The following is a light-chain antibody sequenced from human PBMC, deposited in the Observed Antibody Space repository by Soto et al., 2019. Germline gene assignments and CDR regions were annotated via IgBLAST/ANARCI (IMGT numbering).Light chain of an antibody. CDR3: ATWDDSLNGPV. CDR1: TSNVESNT. V-gene: IGLV1-44*01. CDR2: NHN. Sequence: QSVLTQPPSVSGTPGQRVTISCSESTSNVESNTVNWYQQLPGTAPKLLIYNHNQRPSGVPDRFSGSKSGTSASLAISGLQSEDEADYYCATWDDSLNGPVFGGGTKVTVL. J-gene: IGLJ3*02.